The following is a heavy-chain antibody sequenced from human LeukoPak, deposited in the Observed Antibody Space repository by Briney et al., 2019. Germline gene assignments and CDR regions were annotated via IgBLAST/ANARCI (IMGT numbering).Heavy chain of an antibody. CDR2: FDPEDGQI. V-gene: IGHV1-24*01. J-gene: IGHJ6*02. CDR1: GYSLTDLS. CDR3: ATPSGSFLGFYYGMDV. Sequence: ASVTVSCKVSGYSLTDLSMHWVRQVPGEGLEWLGGFDPEDGQILYAQKFQGRVTMTKDTSTDTVYMDLTNLRSEDTAVYYCATPSGSFLGFYYGMDVWGQGTTVTVSS. D-gene: IGHD1-26*01.